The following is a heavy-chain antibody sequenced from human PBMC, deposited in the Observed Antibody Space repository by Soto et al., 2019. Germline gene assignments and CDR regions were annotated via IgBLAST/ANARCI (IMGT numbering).Heavy chain of an antibody. V-gene: IGHV3-33*01. J-gene: IGHJ5*02. CDR1: GFSLSIYV. D-gene: IGHD6-13*01. CDR2: MWYDGSNT. CDR3: ARMSVAAGTNWFDP. Sequence: GGPLRLSCAASGFSLSIYVMHWVRQAPGEGLEWVALMWYDGSNTYYADSVKGRFTISRDNSKNTLYLQMNSLRAEDTAVYYCARMSVAAGTNWFDPWGQGTLVTVSS.